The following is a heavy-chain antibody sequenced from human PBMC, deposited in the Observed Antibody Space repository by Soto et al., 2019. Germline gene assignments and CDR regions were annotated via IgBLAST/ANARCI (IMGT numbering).Heavy chain of an antibody. V-gene: IGHV4-4*07. CDR2: IYTSGST. D-gene: IGHD3-22*01. CDR3: ARGHKGYYYVSSGYSRGAFDI. Sequence: SETLSLTCTVSGGSISSYYWSWIRQPAGTGLEWIWRIYTSGSTNYNPSLKTRVTMSVDTSKNQFSLKLSSVPSADTAVYYCARGHKGYYYVSSGYSRGAFDIWGQGTMVTV. CDR1: GGSISSYY. J-gene: IGHJ3*02.